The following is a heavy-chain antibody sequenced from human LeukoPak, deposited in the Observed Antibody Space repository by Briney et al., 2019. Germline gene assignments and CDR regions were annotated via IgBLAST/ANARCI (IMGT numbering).Heavy chain of an antibody. CDR2: IYYSGTT. D-gene: IGHD1-26*01. J-gene: IGHJ4*02. V-gene: IGHV4-59*11. CDR3: ARDRIGGAPRGFDY. Sequence: SEILSLTCTVSGGSISSHYWSWIRQPPGKGLEWIGCIYYSGTTNYNPSLKSRVTISVDSSKNQFSLKLSSVTAADTAVYYCARDRIGGAPRGFDYGGQGPLVTVSS. CDR1: GGSISSHY.